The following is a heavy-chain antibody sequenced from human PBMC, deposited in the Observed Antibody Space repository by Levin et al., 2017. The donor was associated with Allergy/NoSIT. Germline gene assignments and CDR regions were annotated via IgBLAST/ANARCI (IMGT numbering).Heavy chain of an antibody. CDR2: IYYSGST. Sequence: SETLSLTCTVSGGSISSSSYYWGWIRQPPGKGLEWIGSIYYSGSTYYNPSLKSRVTISVDTSKNQFSLKLSSVTAADTAVYYCARRVSSSWYLYFDHWGQGTLVTVSS. CDR1: GGSISSSSYY. CDR3: ARRVSSSWYLYFDH. J-gene: IGHJ4*02. D-gene: IGHD6-13*01. V-gene: IGHV4-39*01.